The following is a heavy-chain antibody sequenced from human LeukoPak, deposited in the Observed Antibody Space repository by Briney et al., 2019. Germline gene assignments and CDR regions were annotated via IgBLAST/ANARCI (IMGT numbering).Heavy chain of an antibody. V-gene: IGHV4-39*07. J-gene: IGHJ4*02. Sequence: SETLSLTCTVSGGSISSSSYYWGWIRQPPGKGLEWIGSIYYSGSTYYNPSPKSRVTISVDTSKNQFSLKLSSVTAADTAVYYCARDSNYYGSGSYYYFDYWGQGTLVTVSS. CDR2: IYYSGST. CDR3: ARDSNYYGSGSYYYFDY. D-gene: IGHD3-10*01. CDR1: GGSISSSSYY.